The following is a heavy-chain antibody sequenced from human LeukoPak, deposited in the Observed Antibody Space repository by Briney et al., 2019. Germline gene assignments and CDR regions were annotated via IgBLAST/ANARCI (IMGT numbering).Heavy chain of an antibody. Sequence: GGSLRLSCAASGFTFTSHWMAWVRQAPRKGLEWVANIKQDGSEKYYLDSVKGRFTIARDNAKNSMSPQMSSLRADDTAVYNWARVCCSGPSCYSDTFDLWSQGTMVSVSS. CDR1: GFTFTSHW. D-gene: IGHD2-2*01. CDR3: ARVCCSGPSCYSDTFDL. CDR2: IKQDGSEK. J-gene: IGHJ3*01. V-gene: IGHV3-7*03.